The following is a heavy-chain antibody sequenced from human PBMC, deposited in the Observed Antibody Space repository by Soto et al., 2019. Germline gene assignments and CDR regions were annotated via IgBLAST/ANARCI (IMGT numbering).Heavy chain of an antibody. Sequence: EVQLLESGGRLVHPGGSLRLSCAASGFTFSTYGMSWVRQAPGKGLEWVSTIGGGGDHTYYADSVKGRFTISRDNSKNTVYLQMNSLRAEDTALYYCAKDQPGYTYGRPHYWGQGTLVTVSS. J-gene: IGHJ4*02. CDR3: AKDQPGYTYGRPHY. CDR1: GFTFSTYG. D-gene: IGHD5-18*01. V-gene: IGHV3-23*01. CDR2: IGGGGDHT.